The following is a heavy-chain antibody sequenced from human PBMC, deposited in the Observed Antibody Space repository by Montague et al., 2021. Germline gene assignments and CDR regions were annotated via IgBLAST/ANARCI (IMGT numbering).Heavy chain of an antibody. V-gene: IGHV3-23*01. CDR3: AKSLYASGGWGYYFDL. CDR1: GFTFSSRA. CDR2: ISGKSNNT. J-gene: IGHJ4*02. D-gene: IGHD2/OR15-2a*01. Sequence: SLSLSFSASGFTFSSRAMSWVRQAPGKGLEWVSGISGKSNNTYYIDSLKGRFTISRDNSKNTLFLQMNSLRAEDTAVYYCAKSLYASGGWGYYFDLWGQGTLVTVSS.